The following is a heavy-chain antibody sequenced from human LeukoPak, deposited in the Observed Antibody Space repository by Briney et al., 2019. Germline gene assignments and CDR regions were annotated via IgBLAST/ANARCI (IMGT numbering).Heavy chain of an antibody. CDR1: GFTFSNYA. Sequence: PGGSLRLSCAASGFTFSNYAMSWVRQAPGKGLEWVSTTIVSGGHTYYADSVKGRFTISRDTSNNTLYLQMNSLRVDDTAVYYCARGLNRYFTTVTPLGDYWGQGTLVTVSS. J-gene: IGHJ4*02. D-gene: IGHD4-17*01. V-gene: IGHV3-23*01. CDR2: TIVSGGHT. CDR3: ARGLNRYFTTVTPLGDY.